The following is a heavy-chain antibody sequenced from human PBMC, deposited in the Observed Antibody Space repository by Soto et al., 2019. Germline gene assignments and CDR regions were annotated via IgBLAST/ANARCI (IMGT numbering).Heavy chain of an antibody. V-gene: IGHV4-31*03. D-gene: IGHD1-7*01. CDR1: GGSISSGGYY. CDR2: IYYSGST. J-gene: IGHJ6*03. CDR3: ARERNYIGHYYYYYMDV. Sequence: QVQLQESGPGLVKPSQTLSLTCTVSGGSISSGGYYWSWIRQHPGKGLEWIGYIYYSGSTYYNPSLKSRVTISVDASKNQFSLQLSSVTAADTAVYYCARERNYIGHYYYYYMDVWGKGTTVTVSS.